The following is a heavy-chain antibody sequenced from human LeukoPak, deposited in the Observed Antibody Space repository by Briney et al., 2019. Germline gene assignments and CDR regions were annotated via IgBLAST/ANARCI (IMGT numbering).Heavy chain of an antibody. CDR3: ASTRHSSSWYYFDY. J-gene: IGHJ4*02. Sequence: GGSLRLSCAASGFTFSSYAMSWVRQAPGKGLEWVSAISGSGGSTYYADSVKGRFTISRDNSKNTLYLQMNSLRAEDTAVYYCASTRHSSSWYYFDYWGQGTLVTVSS. CDR1: GFTFSSYA. D-gene: IGHD6-13*01. V-gene: IGHV3-23*01. CDR2: ISGSGGST.